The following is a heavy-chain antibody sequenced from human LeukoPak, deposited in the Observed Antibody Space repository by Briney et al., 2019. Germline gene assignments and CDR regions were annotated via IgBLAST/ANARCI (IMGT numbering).Heavy chain of an antibody. CDR3: TKDPNGDYIGAFDF. CDR2: ITGSGAGT. D-gene: IGHD4-17*01. Sequence: PGGSLRLSCGGSGFTFKSFSMHWVRQAPGKGLEWVSSITGSGAGTSYADSVKGRFTISRDNSKNTLYLQMNSLRAEDTAVYYCTKDPNGDYIGAFDFWGQGTMVTVSS. V-gene: IGHV3-23*01. J-gene: IGHJ3*01. CDR1: GFTFKSFS.